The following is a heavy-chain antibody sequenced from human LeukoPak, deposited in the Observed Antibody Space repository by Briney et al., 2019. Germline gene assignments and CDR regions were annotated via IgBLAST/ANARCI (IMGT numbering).Heavy chain of an antibody. CDR2: ISTSGTT. CDR1: GFTFSSYA. V-gene: IGHV4-4*07. CDR3: ARSMGTTATAFDY. D-gene: IGHD2-21*02. Sequence: GSLRLSCAASGFTFSSYAMSWIREPAGKGLEWIGRISTSGTTNYNPSVSSRVTISKDTSNNQVSLKVSSVTAADTAVYYCARSMGTTATAFDYWGQGILVTVSS. J-gene: IGHJ4*02.